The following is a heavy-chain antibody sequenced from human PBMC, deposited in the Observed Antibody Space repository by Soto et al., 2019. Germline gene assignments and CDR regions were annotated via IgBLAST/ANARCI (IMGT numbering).Heavy chain of an antibody. J-gene: IGHJ5*02. CDR2: IDPSDPDT. CDR3: SRHEVANWFDP. V-gene: IGHV5-10-1*01. Sequence: HFLKLSCKGSGYSFTNYWISGVRGRPGKGLEWMGKIDPSDPDTTDSPSFPGHATPSSDKSVIPADPPSRSLKAPATAMYYCSRHEVANWFDPWGQGTLVTVSP. CDR1: GYSFTNYW.